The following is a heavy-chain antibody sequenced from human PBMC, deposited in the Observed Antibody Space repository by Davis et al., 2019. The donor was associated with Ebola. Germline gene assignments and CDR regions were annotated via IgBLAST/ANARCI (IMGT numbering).Heavy chain of an antibody. V-gene: IGHV5-51*01. J-gene: IGHJ4*02. CDR2: IYTGDSDT. CDR1: GNSFTTYW. D-gene: IGHD3-22*01. CDR3: ARAPYYYDVSGFYVDY. Sequence: GESLKISCKDSGNSFTTYWIGWVRQMPGKGLEWMGIIYTGDSDTRYSPSFRGQVTISADKSSRTAYLQWSSLKASDTAMYYCARAPYYYDVSGFYVDYWGQGTLVTVSS.